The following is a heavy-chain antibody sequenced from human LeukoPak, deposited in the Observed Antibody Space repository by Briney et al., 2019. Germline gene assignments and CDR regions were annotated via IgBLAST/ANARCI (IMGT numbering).Heavy chain of an antibody. CDR1: GGSIAGYY. V-gene: IGHV4-59*13. D-gene: IGHD3-16*01. Sequence: PAETLSLTCMRSGGSIAGYYWSSMRPPPGKGLDGMGYIYFSGRTIYNPSLKSRVTISVDSSKNQFSLKLSSVTAAATAVYCCARGGSYGPANFDYWGQGTLVTVSS. CDR3: ARGGSYGPANFDY. CDR2: IYFSGRT. J-gene: IGHJ4*02.